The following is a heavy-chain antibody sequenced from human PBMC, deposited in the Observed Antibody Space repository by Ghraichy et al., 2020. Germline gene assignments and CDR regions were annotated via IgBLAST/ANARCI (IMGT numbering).Heavy chain of an antibody. CDR1: GGSISTYY. V-gene: IGHV4-59*01. D-gene: IGHD2-21*01. J-gene: IGHJ6*03. CDR2: IYYSGST. CDR3: ARCGGDSYSYYYYYMDV. Sequence: SETLSLTCTVSGGSISTYYWSWIRQPPGKGLEWIGCIYYSGSTNYNPSLKSRVTISVDTSKNQFSLKLSSVTAADTAVYYYARCGGDSYSYYYYYMDVWGKGTTVTVSS.